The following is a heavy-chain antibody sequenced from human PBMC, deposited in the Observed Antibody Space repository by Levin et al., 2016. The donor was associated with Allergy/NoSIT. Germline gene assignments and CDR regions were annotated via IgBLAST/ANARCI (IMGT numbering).Heavy chain of an antibody. D-gene: IGHD6-19*01. J-gene: IGHJ4*02. CDR2: ILPSLGLA. CDR1: GGTFSSDT. Sequence: SVKVSCKASGGTFSSDTINWVRQVPGQGLEWMGRILPSLGLASYAQNFKGRVTLTADKSTSTAYMELSSLRSEDTAVYYCARGRGYTSGLYFDYWGQGTLVTVSS. V-gene: IGHV1-69*02. CDR3: ARGRGYTSGLYFDY.